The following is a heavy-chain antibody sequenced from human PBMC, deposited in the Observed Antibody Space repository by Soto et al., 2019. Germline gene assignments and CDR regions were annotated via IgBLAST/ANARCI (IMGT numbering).Heavy chain of an antibody. CDR2: ISSDGTST. D-gene: IGHD2-2*01. CDR1: GFTFSNYW. J-gene: IGHJ4*02. CDR3: ARVPNCDSSSCYSYFDF. Sequence: PGGSLRLSCAASGFTFSNYWMHWVRQAPGKGPVWVSRISSDGTSTTYADYVKGRFTISRDNAKNMLYLQVNSLRVEDTAVYYCARVPNCDSSSCYSYFDFWGQGALVTVS. V-gene: IGHV3-74*01.